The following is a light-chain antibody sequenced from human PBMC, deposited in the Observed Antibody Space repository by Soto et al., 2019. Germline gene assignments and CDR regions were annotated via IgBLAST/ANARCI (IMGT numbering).Light chain of an antibody. J-gene: IGKJ5*01. CDR1: QSVSSY. CDR3: QQYGSSPIT. CDR2: GAS. Sequence: EIVMTQSPVTLSVSPGERATLSCRASQSVSSYLAWYQQKPGQAPRLLIYGASSRATGIPDRISGSGSGTDFTLTISRLEPEDFAVYYCQQYGSSPITFGQGTRLEI. V-gene: IGKV3-20*01.